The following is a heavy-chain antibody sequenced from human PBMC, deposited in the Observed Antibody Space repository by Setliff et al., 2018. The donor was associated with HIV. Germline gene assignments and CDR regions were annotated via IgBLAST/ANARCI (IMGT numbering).Heavy chain of an antibody. V-gene: IGHV1-46*01. CDR1: GYTFTSYY. Sequence: ASVKVSCKASGYTFTSYYMHWVRQAPGQGLEGMGIINPSSGSTTYDQKLQGRVTMTRDTSTSTVYMELSSLRSEDTAVYYCARDPAPSSSASYFQHWGQGTPVTVSS. D-gene: IGHD6-6*01. CDR3: ARDPAPSSSASYFQH. CDR2: INPSSGST. J-gene: IGHJ1*01.